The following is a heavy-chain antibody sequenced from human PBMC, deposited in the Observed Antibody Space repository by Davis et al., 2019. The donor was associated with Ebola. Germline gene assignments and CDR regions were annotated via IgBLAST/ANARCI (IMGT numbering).Heavy chain of an antibody. D-gene: IGHD5-12*01. CDR3: ARGWLRSKFDY. CDR1: GDSVSGGSGA. Sequence: HSQTLSLTCAISGDSVSGGSGAWNWLRQSPLRGLEWLGRTYYYRSKWYIDYAESVKSRIIINPDTSKNQLSLQVNSVTPEDTAVYYCARGWLRSKFDYWGRGTLVTVSS. J-gene: IGHJ4*02. CDR2: TYYYRSKWYI. V-gene: IGHV6-1*01.